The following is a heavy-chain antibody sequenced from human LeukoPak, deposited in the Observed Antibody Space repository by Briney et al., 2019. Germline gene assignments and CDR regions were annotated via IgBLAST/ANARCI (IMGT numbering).Heavy chain of an antibody. CDR1: GYSISSGYY. Sequence: SETLSLTCDVSGYSISSGYYWGWIRQPPGKGLEWIGSIYHTGNTYYNPSLKSRVTISVDTSKNQFSLKLSSVTAADTAVYYCARYDSSGYFKNWFDPWGQGTLVTVSS. J-gene: IGHJ5*02. D-gene: IGHD3-22*01. CDR2: IYHTGNT. V-gene: IGHV4-38-2*01. CDR3: ARYDSSGYFKNWFDP.